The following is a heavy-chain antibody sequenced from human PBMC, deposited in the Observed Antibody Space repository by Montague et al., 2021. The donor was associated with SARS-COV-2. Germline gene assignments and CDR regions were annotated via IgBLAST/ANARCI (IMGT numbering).Heavy chain of an antibody. CDR3: AHKGRGHWWGAFDP. Sequence: TLSLTCTFSGFSISTYGVGLGRHPPPPGMALEWLALNYWDDDKSYSPSLKSRLTITKDNSKNQVVLTMTNVDPVDTATYYCAHKGRGHWWGAFDPWGQGTLVTVSS. CDR1: GFSISTYGVG. CDR2: NYWDDDK. J-gene: IGHJ5*02. V-gene: IGHV2-5*02. D-gene: IGHD2-21*01.